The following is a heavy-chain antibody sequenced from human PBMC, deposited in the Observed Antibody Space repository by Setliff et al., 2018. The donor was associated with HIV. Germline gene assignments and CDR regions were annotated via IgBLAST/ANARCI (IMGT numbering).Heavy chain of an antibody. CDR2: IYYSGST. CDR3: ARLGTGYGSGSYYSWFDP. J-gene: IGHJ5*02. CDR1: GGSISSSSYH. D-gene: IGHD3-10*01. V-gene: IGHV4-39*01. Sequence: PSETLSLTCTVSGGSISSSSYHWGWIRQPPGKGLEWIGSIYYSGSTYYNPSLKSRVTISVDTSKNQFSLKLSSVTAADTAVYYCARLGTGYGSGSYYSWFDPWGQGTLVTVSS.